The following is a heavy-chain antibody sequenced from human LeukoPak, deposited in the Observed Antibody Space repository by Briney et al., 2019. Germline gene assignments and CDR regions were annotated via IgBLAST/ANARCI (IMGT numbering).Heavy chain of an antibody. V-gene: IGHV3-30*02. Sequence: GGSLRLSCAASGFTFSTYGMHWVRQAPGKGLEWVAFIRYDGSNKYYVDSVKGRFTISRDNSKNTLYLQMNSLRPEDTAVYYCANQRGSVVVMGFDYWGQGPLVTVSS. CDR1: GFTFSTYG. D-gene: IGHD3-22*01. J-gene: IGHJ4*02. CDR3: ANQRGSVVVMGFDY. CDR2: IRYDGSNK.